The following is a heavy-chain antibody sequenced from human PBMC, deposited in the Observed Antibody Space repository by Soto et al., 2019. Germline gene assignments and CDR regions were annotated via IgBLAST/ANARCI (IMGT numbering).Heavy chain of an antibody. CDR3: ARLSREFWSGPHY. Sequence: GESLKISCEGVGYSFPNHWIAWVRQRPDKGLEWMGTIYPGDSDMRYSPSFRGQVTISVDKSINTAYLQWDSLKASDTAKYYCARLSREFWSGPHYWGQGTLVTVSS. D-gene: IGHD3-3*01. J-gene: IGHJ4*02. CDR1: GYSFPNHW. CDR2: IYPGDSDM. V-gene: IGHV5-51*01.